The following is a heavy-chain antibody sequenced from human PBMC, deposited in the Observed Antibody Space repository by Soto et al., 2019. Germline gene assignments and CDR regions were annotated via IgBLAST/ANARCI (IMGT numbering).Heavy chain of an antibody. CDR2: IFSSGEE. V-gene: IGHV2-26*01. CDR1: GFSLNTARMG. J-gene: IGHJ4*02. Sequence: QVTLKESGPVLVSPTETLTLTCTVSGFSLNTARMGVSWIRQPPGKALEWLAHIFSSGEESYTPSLKTRLTISKYTSKSQVVLTMTNVDPVDTATYYCARSGSYPLYYFDYWGQGALVTVSS. CDR3: ARSGSYPLYYFDY. D-gene: IGHD3-16*02.